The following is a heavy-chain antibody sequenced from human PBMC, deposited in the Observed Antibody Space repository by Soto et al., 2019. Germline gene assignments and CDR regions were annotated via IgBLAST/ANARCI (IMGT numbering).Heavy chain of an antibody. V-gene: IGHV1-69*13. CDR2: IIPIFGTA. CDR3: ASCSSTSCYSPLGGMDV. CDR1: GGIFSSYA. Sequence: GASVKVSCKASGGIFSSYAISWVRQAPGQGLEWMGGIIPIFGTANYAQKFQGRVTITADESTSTAYMELSSLRSEDTAVYYCASCSSTSCYSPLGGMDVWGQGTTVTVSS. D-gene: IGHD2-2*01. J-gene: IGHJ6*02.